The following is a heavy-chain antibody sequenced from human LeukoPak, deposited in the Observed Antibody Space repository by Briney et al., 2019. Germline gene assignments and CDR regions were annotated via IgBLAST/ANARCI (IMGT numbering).Heavy chain of an antibody. CDR3: ARDRAADYGDYHFDY. D-gene: IGHD4-17*01. CDR1: GGSISSYY. V-gene: IGHV4-59*01. Sequence: SETLSLTCTVSGGSISSYYWSWIRQPPGKGLEWIGYIYYSGSTNYNPSLKSRVTISVDTSKNQFSLKLSSVTAADTAVYYCARDRAADYGDYHFDYWGQGTLVTVSS. J-gene: IGHJ4*02. CDR2: IYYSGST.